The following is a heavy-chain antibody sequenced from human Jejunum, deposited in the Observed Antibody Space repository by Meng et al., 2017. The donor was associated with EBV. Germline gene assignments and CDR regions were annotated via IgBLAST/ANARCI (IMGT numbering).Heavy chain of an antibody. V-gene: IGHV4-61*08. D-gene: IGHD1-26*01. Sequence: QVQLQESCPGMVKPSETPSIPCTVSGGSVSSGGYYWSWIRQPPGKGLEWIGYIYNSESTNYKSSLKSRVTISADTSKNQFSLRLSSVTAADTAVYYCARDQNGSYFAYWGQGTLVTASS. J-gene: IGHJ4*02. CDR3: ARDQNGSYFAY. CDR2: IYNSEST. CDR1: GGSVSSGGYY.